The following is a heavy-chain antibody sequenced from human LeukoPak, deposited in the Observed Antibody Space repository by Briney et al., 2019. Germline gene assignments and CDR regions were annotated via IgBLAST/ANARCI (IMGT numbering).Heavy chain of an antibody. CDR3: ASSPAYSSSWDAIDT. J-gene: IGHJ5*02. D-gene: IGHD6-13*01. CDR1: GFTFGNYD. CDR2: LGTGGNT. Sequence: GRSLRLSCAASGFTFGNYDMHSVRQDAGKGLEWVSGLGTGGNTYYSGSVKGRFTISRDNARNSLYLHMSSLTAVDTALYFCASSPAYSSSWDAIDTGGQATLVTVSA. V-gene: IGHV3-13*01.